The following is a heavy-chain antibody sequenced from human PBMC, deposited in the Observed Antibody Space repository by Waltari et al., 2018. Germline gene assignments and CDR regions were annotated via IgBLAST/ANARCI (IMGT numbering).Heavy chain of an antibody. J-gene: IGHJ5*02. CDR3: ARNRGRIVVVVAATKEPNWFDP. Sequence: QVQLQQWGAGLLKPSETLSLTCAVYGGSFSGYYWSWIRQPPGKGLEWIGEINHSGSTNYNPSLKSRVTISVDTSKNQFSLKLSSVTAADTAVYYCARNRGRIVVVVAATKEPNWFDPWGQGTLVTVSS. CDR2: INHSGST. V-gene: IGHV4-34*01. CDR1: GGSFSGYY. D-gene: IGHD2-15*01.